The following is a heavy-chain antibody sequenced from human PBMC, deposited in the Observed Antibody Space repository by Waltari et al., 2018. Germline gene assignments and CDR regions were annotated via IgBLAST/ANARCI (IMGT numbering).Heavy chain of an antibody. CDR3: ARMTYWYFDL. Sequence: EVQLVESGGGLVQPGGSLRLSCAASGFTFSSYSMNWVRQAPGKGLEWVSYISSSSSTIYYADSVKGRFTISRENAKNSLYLQMNSLRAEDTAVYYCARMTYWYFDLWGRGTLVTVSS. CDR2: ISSSSSTI. J-gene: IGHJ2*01. CDR1: GFTFSSYS. V-gene: IGHV3-48*01.